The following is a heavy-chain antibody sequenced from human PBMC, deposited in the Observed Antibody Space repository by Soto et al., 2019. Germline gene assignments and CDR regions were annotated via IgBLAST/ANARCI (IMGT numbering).Heavy chain of an antibody. D-gene: IGHD1-26*01. J-gene: IGHJ4*02. Sequence: PSQTLSLTCAISGDSVSSSSVTWNWIRQSPSRGLEWLGRTYYRSKWYNDYAESVKSRITINPDTSKNQFSLHLNSVTPEDAAVYYCVRLLGTSCLDFWGQGILVTVSS. CDR3: VRLLGTSCLDF. CDR2: TYYRSKWYN. V-gene: IGHV6-1*01. CDR1: GDSVSSSSVT.